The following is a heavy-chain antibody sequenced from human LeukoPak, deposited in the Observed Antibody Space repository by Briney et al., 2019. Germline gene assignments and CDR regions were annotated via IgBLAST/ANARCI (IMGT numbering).Heavy chain of an antibody. CDR2: ISSSSSYI. J-gene: IGHJ4*02. D-gene: IGHD4-17*01. Sequence: GGSLRLSCAASGCTFSSYSMNWVRQAPGKGLEWVSSISSSSSYIYYADSVKGRFTISRDNAKNSLYLQMNSLRAEDTAVYYCARDTHLITVNHFDYWGQGTLVTVSS. V-gene: IGHV3-21*01. CDR3: ARDTHLITVNHFDY. CDR1: GCTFSSYS.